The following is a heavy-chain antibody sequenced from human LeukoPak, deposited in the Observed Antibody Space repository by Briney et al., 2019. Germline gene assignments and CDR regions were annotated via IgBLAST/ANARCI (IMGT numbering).Heavy chain of an antibody. Sequence: ASVKVSCKASGYTFTCYYMHWVRQAPGQGLEWMGIINPSGGSTSYAQKFQGRVTMTRDTSTSTAYMELSSLRSEDTAVYYCARDKGYNWNYPYFDYWGQGTLVTVSS. CDR2: INPSGGST. CDR1: GYTFTCYY. CDR3: ARDKGYNWNYPYFDY. D-gene: IGHD1-7*01. V-gene: IGHV1-46*01. J-gene: IGHJ4*02.